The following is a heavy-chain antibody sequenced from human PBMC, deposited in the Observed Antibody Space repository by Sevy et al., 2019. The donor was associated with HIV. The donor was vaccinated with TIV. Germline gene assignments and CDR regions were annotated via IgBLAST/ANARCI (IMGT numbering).Heavy chain of an antibody. J-gene: IGHJ4*02. CDR1: GGSITSLY. CDR2: IYYNGHI. V-gene: IGHV4-59*08. D-gene: IGHD1-26*01. CDR3: AGENAWGRGYS. Sequence: SDTLSLTCTVSGGSITSLYWNWIRQPPGKGLEWIANIYYNGHINYNPSLKSRVALSLDTSKNQFSLRLSSVTAADTAMYYCAGENAWGRGYSWGQGTLVTVSS.